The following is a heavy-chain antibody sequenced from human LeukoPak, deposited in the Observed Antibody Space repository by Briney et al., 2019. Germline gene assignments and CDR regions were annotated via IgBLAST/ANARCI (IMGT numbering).Heavy chain of an antibody. D-gene: IGHD6-19*01. CDR3: ARDSRWLVPRAFDI. V-gene: IGHV1-18*01. CDR2: ISTYNGNT. Sequence: GASVKVSCKASGYTFTSYGISWVRQAPGQGLEWMGWISTYNGNTNYAQKLQGRVTMTTDTSTSTAYMELRSLRSDDTAVYYCARDSRWLVPRAFDIWGQGTMVTVSS. CDR1: GYTFTSYG. J-gene: IGHJ3*02.